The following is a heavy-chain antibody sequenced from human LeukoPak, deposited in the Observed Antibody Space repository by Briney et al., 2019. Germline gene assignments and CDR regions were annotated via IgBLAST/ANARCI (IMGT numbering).Heavy chain of an antibody. CDR1: RFTFSIYT. CDR2: ISYDGTNE. CDR3: ARDRIAVAGMGDFQH. D-gene: IGHD6-19*01. Sequence: GGSLRLSCAASRFTFSIYTMHWVRQAPGKGLEWVAAISYDGTNEYHADSVKGRFTISRDNSKNTLYLQMNSLRAEDTAIYYCARDRIAVAGMGDFQHWGQGALVTVSS. V-gene: IGHV3-30*04. J-gene: IGHJ1*01.